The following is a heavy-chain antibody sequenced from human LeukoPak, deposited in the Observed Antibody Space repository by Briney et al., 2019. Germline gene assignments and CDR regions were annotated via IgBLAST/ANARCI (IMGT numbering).Heavy chain of an antibody. CDR1: GGSISSYY. V-gene: IGHV4-59*08. CDR2: IYYSGST. CDR3: ARRRDGYNLSYFDY. J-gene: IGHJ4*02. Sequence: PSETLSLTCTVSGGSISSYYWSWIRQPPGKGLEWIGYIYYSGSTNYNPSFKSRVTISVDTSKNQFSLKLSSVTAADTAVYYCARRRDGYNLSYFDYWGQGTLVTVSS. D-gene: IGHD5-24*01.